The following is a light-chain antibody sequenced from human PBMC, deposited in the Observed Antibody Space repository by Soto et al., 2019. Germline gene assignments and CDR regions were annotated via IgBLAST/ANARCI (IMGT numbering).Light chain of an antibody. CDR2: DAS. CDR3: QQYGSSSWT. CDR1: QSIGGY. Sequence: IMLSQSPSTLSLYTGERATLSCRASQSIGGYLAWYQQKPGQAPRLLIYDASSRATGIPDRFSGSGSGTDFTLTISRLEPEDFAVYYCQQYGSSSWTFGQGTKV. V-gene: IGKV3-20*01. J-gene: IGKJ1*01.